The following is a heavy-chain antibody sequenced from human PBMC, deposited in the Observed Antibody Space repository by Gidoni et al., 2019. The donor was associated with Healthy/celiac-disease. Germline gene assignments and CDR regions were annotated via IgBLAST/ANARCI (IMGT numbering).Heavy chain of an antibody. J-gene: IGHJ5*02. D-gene: IGHD4-17*01. V-gene: IGHV5-51*01. CDR3: ARQDGDYFLHNWFDP. CDR1: GYRFTSYW. Sequence: EVQLVQSGAEVKKHGESLKISCKGSGYRFTSYWICWVRQMPGKGLEWMGIIYPGDSDTIYSPSFQGQVTISADKSISTAYLQWSSLKASDTAMYYCARQDGDYFLHNWFDPWGQGTLVTVSS. CDR2: IYPGDSDT.